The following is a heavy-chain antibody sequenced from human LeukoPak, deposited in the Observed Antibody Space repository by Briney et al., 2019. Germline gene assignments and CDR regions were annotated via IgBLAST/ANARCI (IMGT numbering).Heavy chain of an antibody. Sequence: PSETLSLTCTVSGGSISSYYWSWIRQSPGKGLEWIGYITNSGGTNYNPSLKSRVTISGDTSKNQFSLRLSSVTAADTAVYYCVRVRGWLQQSNWFDPWGQGTLVTVSS. CDR3: VRVRGWLQQSNWFDP. CDR2: ITNSGGT. CDR1: GGSISSYY. V-gene: IGHV4-59*01. J-gene: IGHJ5*02. D-gene: IGHD5-24*01.